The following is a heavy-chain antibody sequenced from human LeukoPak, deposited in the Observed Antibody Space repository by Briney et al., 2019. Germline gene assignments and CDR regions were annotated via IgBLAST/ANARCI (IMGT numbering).Heavy chain of an antibody. J-gene: IGHJ5*02. CDR3: ARSVGPVTFFDP. Sequence: SQTLSLTCTVSGGSISSGGYYWSWLRQHPGKGLEWIGYIYYSGSTYYNPSLKSRVTISVDTSKNQFSLKLSSVTAADTAVYYCARSVGPVTFFDPWGQGTLVTVSS. D-gene: IGHD2-21*02. CDR2: IYYSGST. V-gene: IGHV4-31*03. CDR1: GGSISSGGYY.